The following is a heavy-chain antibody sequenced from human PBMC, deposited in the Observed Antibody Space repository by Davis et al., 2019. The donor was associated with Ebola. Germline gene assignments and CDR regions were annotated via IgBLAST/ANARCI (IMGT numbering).Heavy chain of an antibody. CDR2: ISAYNGNT. CDR1: GYTFTSYG. V-gene: IGHV1-18*01. CDR3: ATEGYNYHDTNSHLDY. J-gene: IGHJ4*02. D-gene: IGHD5-24*01. Sequence: ASVKVSCKASGYTFTSYGISWVRQAPGQGLEWMGWISAYNGNTNYAQKLQGRVTMTTDTSTSTAYMELRSLRSDDTAIYYCATEGYNYHDTNSHLDYWGRGTLVTVSS.